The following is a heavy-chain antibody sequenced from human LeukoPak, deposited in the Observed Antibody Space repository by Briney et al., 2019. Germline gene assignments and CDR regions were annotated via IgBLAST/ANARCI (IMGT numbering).Heavy chain of an antibody. CDR2: VDYTGNT. CDR1: GASISTRNYY. Sequence: SETLSLTCTVSGASISTRNYYWGWIRQPPGKGLEWIGSVDYTGNTYYKPSLRSRLTISVDMSRNQFSLILTSVTAADTALYYCARGGSSFYGYFHFWGHGTLVTVSS. D-gene: IGHD6-6*01. V-gene: IGHV4-39*07. CDR3: ARGGSSFYGYFHF. J-gene: IGHJ4*01.